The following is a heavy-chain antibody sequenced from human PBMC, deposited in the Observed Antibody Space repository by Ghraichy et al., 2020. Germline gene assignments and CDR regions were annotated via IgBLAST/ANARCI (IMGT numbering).Heavy chain of an antibody. Sequence: ETLSLTCAASGFTFNANDMTWVRQAPGRGLEWVSSINSGAIYRFYADSMKGRFFISRDNAQNSLYLQMTGLRVEDTAVYYCARIGYDTGSGGPTNAFDIWGQGTMVTVSS. D-gene: IGHD2-8*02. J-gene: IGHJ3*02. CDR3: ARIGYDTGSGGPTNAFDI. V-gene: IGHV3-21*04. CDR2: INSGAIYR. CDR1: GFTFNAND.